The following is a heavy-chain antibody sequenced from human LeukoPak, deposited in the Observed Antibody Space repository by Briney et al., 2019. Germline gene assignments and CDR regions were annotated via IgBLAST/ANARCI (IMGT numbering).Heavy chain of an antibody. D-gene: IGHD1-26*01. CDR1: GYTLTELS. J-gene: IGHJ4*02. CDR3: ATTPPHVGATNAMYYFDY. V-gene: IGHV1-24*01. Sequence: ASVKVSCKVSGYTLTELSMHWVRHAPGKGLEWMGGFDPEDGETIYAQKFQGRVTTTEDTSTDTAYMELSSLRSEDTAVYYCATTPPHVGATNAMYYFDYWGQGTLVTVSS. CDR2: FDPEDGET.